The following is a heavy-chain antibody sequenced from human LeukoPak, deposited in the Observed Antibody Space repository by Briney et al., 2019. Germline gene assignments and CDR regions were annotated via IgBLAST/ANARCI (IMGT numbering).Heavy chain of an antibody. CDR3: ARASGWYGYYFDY. CDR2: IYYRGST. D-gene: IGHD6-19*01. V-gene: IGHV4-59*01. Sequence: KTSETLSLTCTVSGGSISSYYWSWIRQPPGKGLEGIGYIYYRGSTNYNPSLKSRVPISVDTSKNQFSLKLSSVTAADTAVYYCARASGWYGYYFDYWGQGTLVTVSS. CDR1: GGSISSYY. J-gene: IGHJ4*02.